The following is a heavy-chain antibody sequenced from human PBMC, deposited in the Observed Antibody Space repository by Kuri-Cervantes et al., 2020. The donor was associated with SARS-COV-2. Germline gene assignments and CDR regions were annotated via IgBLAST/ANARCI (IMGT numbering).Heavy chain of an antibody. J-gene: IGHJ6*02. V-gene: IGHV3-11*01. CDR3: ARTGLPGWYYYYGMDV. D-gene: IGHD2-15*01. CDR2: ISSSGSTI. Sequence: GGSLRLSCAASGFTFSDYYMRWIRQAPGKGLEWVSYISSSGSTIYYADSVKGRFTISRDNAKNSLYLQMNSLRAEDTAVYYCARTGLPGWYYYYGMDVWGQGTTVTVSS. CDR1: GFTFSDYY.